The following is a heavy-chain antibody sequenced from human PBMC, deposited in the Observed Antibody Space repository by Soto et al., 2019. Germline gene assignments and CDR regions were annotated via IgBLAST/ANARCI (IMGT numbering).Heavy chain of an antibody. CDR3: AKSRRQLLKNYYYGMDV. CDR2: IIWNSGSI. CDR1: GFXFDDYG. V-gene: IGHV3-9*01. J-gene: IGHJ6*02. Sequence: XLRLSCAASGFXFDDYGLRWVRQAPGKGLECVSGIIWNSGSIGYEDSVKCRFTISRDNAKNSLYLQMNSLRAEGTALYYCAKSRRQLLKNYYYGMDVWGQGTKVTVSS. D-gene: IGHD2-2*01.